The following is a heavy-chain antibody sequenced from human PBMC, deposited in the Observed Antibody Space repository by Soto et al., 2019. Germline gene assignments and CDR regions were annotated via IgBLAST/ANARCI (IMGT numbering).Heavy chain of an antibody. V-gene: IGHV1-3*01. J-gene: IGHJ6*01. CDR3: VVAAAAYYYYYGMDV. CDR2: INAGNGNT. Sequence: ASVKVSFKASGYTFTSYAMHWVRQAPGQRLEWMGWINAGNGNTKYSQKFQGRVTITRDTSASTAYMELSSLRSEDTAVYYCVVAAAAYYYYYGMDVWGQGTTVTVPQ. CDR1: GYTFTSYA. D-gene: IGHD6-13*01.